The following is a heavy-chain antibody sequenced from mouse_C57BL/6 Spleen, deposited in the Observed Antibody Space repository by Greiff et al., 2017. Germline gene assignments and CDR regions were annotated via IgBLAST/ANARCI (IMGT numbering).Heavy chain of an antibody. Sequence: VQLKESGPELVKPGASVKMSCKASGYTFTDYNMHWVKQSHGKRLEWIGYINPNNGGTSYNQKFKGKATLTVNKSSSTAYMELRSLTSEDSAVYYCALYYGSSYGYFDYWGQGTTLTVSS. D-gene: IGHD1-1*01. CDR1: GYTFTDYN. J-gene: IGHJ2*01. CDR2: INPNNGGT. V-gene: IGHV1-22*01. CDR3: ALYYGSSYGYFDY.